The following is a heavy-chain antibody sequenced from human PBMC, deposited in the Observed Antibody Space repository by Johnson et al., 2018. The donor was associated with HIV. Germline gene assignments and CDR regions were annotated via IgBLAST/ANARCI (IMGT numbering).Heavy chain of an antibody. D-gene: IGHD5-12*01. V-gene: IGHV3-23*04. CDR2: ISGSGGST. CDR1: GFTFSSYA. CDR3: AKDRILSGYGPGAFDI. J-gene: IGHJ3*02. Sequence: VQLVESGGGLVQPGGSLRLSCAASGFTFSSYAMSWVRQAPGKGLEWVSAISGSGGSTYYADSVTGRFTISRDNSKNTLYLQMNSLRAEDTAVYYCAKDRILSGYGPGAFDIWGQGTMVTVSS.